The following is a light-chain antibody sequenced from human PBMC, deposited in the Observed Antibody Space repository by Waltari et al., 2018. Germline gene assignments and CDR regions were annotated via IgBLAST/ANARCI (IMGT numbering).Light chain of an antibody. J-gene: IGKJ2*01. Sequence: DIQMTQSPSSLFASVGDRVTITCRASQSINTYLNWYQQKPGKVSNLLIYAASSLQTGGPSRFSGSGSGTDFTLTISSLQPEDFATYYCQQSYSTPYTFGQGTKLEIK. CDR3: QQSYSTPYT. CDR1: QSINTY. CDR2: AAS. V-gene: IGKV1-39*01.